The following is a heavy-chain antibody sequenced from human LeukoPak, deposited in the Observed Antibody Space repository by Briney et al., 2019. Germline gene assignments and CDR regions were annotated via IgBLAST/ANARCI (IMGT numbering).Heavy chain of an antibody. Sequence: PSETLSLTCAVSGGSISRGGYSWSWIRQPPGKGLEWIGYIYHSGSTYYNPSLKSRVTISVDRSKNQFSLKLSSVTAADTAVYYCARLSDYDYGENRDAFDIWGQGTMVTVSS. V-gene: IGHV4-30-2*01. D-gene: IGHD4-17*01. J-gene: IGHJ3*02. CDR2: IYHSGST. CDR3: ARLSDYDYGENRDAFDI. CDR1: GGSISRGGYS.